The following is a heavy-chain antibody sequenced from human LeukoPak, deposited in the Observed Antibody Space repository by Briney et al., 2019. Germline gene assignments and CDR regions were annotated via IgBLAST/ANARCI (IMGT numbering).Heavy chain of an antibody. Sequence: GGSLRLSCAASGFTFSTYSMNWVRQTPGKGLEWVSYISTSSTTIYYADSDRGRFTISRDNAKNSLYLQMNSLSADDTAVYYCARDRPAAYWGQGTLVTVSS. V-gene: IGHV3-48*01. J-gene: IGHJ4*02. CDR3: ARDRPAAY. CDR2: ISTSSTTI. CDR1: GFTFSTYS.